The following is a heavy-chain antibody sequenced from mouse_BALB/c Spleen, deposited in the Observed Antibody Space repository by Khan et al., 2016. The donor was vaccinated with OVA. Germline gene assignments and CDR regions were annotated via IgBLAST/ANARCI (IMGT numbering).Heavy chain of an antibody. J-gene: IGHJ3*01. Sequence: QVQLQQPGPELVKPGAAVKMSCKASGYTFTDYVISWVKQRTGQGPEWIGEIYPGSGSTYYNEKLKGKATLTADKSSNTAYMQLSSLTSEDSAVYFCARSYAGAWCAYWGQGTLVTVSA. CDR3: ARSYAGAWCAY. V-gene: IGHV1-77*01. CDR2: IYPGSGST. D-gene: IGHD1-1*01. CDR1: GYTFTDYV.